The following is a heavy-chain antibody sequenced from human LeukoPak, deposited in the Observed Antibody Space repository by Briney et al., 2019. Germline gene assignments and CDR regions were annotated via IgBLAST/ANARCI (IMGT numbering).Heavy chain of an antibody. V-gene: IGHV5-51*01. CDR3: ARQGPSYHSAYAY. J-gene: IGHJ4*02. CDR2: IYPGKSDV. D-gene: IGHD1-26*01. CDR1: GFIFTDNW. Sequence: GESLKISCQTSGFIFTDNWIAWVRHVPGEGLDWLGFIYPGKSDVRYNPSFEGQVTISADRSISTAYLQWNSLKASDTAVYYCARQGPSYHSAYAYWGQGTLITVSS.